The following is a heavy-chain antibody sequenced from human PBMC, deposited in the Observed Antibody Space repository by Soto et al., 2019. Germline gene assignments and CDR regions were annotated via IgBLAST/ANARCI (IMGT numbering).Heavy chain of an antibody. CDR1: GFTFSSYS. Sequence: GGSQRLSCAASGFTFSSYSMSWVRQAPGKGLEWVSAISGSGGSTYYADSVKGRFTISRDNSKNTLYLQMNSLRAEDTAVYYCAKGAVAVVFSWFDPWGQGTLVTVSS. V-gene: IGHV3-23*01. CDR2: ISGSGGST. J-gene: IGHJ5*02. CDR3: AKGAVAVVFSWFDP. D-gene: IGHD6-19*01.